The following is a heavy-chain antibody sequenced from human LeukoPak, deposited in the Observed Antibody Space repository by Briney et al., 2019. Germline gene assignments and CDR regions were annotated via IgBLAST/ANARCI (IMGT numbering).Heavy chain of an antibody. CDR3: ARRRWLQYFDY. J-gene: IGHJ4*02. CDR1: GGSFSGYY. CDR2: INHSGST. D-gene: IGHD5-24*01. V-gene: IGHV4-34*01. Sequence: PSETLSLTCAVSGGSFSGYYWSWIRQPPGKGLEWIGEINHSGSTNYNPSLKSRVTISVDTSKNQFSLKLSSVTAADTAVYYCARRRWLQYFDYWGQGTLVTVSS.